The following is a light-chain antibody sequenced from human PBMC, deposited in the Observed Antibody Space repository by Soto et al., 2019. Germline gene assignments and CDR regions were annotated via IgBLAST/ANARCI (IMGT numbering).Light chain of an antibody. J-gene: IGLJ2*01. CDR2: EDN. CDR1: SGAIASNS. CDR3: QSYDSNTVV. Sequence: NFMLTQPHSVSESPGKTVIISCTRSSGAIASNSVQWYQQRPGSAPSTVIYEDNQRPSGVPDRFSGSTDGSSNSVSLTISGLQTEDEADYYCQSYDSNTVVFGGGTKVTVL. V-gene: IGLV6-57*04.